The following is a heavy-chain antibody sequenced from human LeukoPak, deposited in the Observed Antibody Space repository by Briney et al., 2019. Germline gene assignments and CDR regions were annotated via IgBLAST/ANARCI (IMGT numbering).Heavy chain of an antibody. D-gene: IGHD3-3*01. CDR1: GFTLSSYA. CDR2: ISGSGGST. J-gene: IGHJ4*02. CDR3: AKEAVLRFLEWTQPAAPFDY. Sequence: QPGGSLRLSCAASGFTLSSYAMSLVRQAPGRGLEWVSAISGSGGSTYYADSVKGRFTISRDNSKNTLYLQMNSLRAEDTAVYYCAKEAVLRFLEWTQPAAPFDYWGQGTLVTVSS. V-gene: IGHV3-23*01.